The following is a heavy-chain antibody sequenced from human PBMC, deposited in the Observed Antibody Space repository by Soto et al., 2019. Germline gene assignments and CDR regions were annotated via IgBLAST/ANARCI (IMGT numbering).Heavy chain of an antibody. D-gene: IGHD3-22*01. Sequence: PGGSLRLSCAASGFTFSDYYMSWIRQAPGKGLEWVSYISSSSSTIYYADSVKGRFTISRDNAKNSLYLQMNSLRDEDTAVYYCATSRRLDYYDSSGYYRDYYYYGMDVWGQGTTVTVSS. V-gene: IGHV3-11*04. CDR2: ISSSSSTI. CDR1: GFTFSDYY. J-gene: IGHJ6*02. CDR3: ATSRRLDYYDSSGYYRDYYYYGMDV.